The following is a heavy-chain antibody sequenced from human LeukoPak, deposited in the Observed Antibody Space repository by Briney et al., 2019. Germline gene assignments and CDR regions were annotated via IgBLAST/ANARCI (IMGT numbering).Heavy chain of an antibody. D-gene: IGHD3-10*01. J-gene: IGHJ5*02. CDR2: IYHSGST. CDR1: GGSISGYY. Sequence: PSETLSLTCTVSGGSISGYYWGWIRQPPGKGLEWIGSIYHSGSTYYNPSLKSRVTISVDTSKNQFSLKLSSVTAADTAVYYCARGSHYYGSGSPNWFDPWGQGTLVTVSS. CDR3: ARGSHYYGSGSPNWFDP. V-gene: IGHV4-38-2*02.